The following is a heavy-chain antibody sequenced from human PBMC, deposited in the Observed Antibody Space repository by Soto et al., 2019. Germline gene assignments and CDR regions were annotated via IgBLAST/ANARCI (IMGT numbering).Heavy chain of an antibody. CDR3: TRQHPLDSRVWYT. CDR1: GDSFTSFW. D-gene: IGHD6-19*01. CDR2: IYPRDSDT. J-gene: IGHJ4*02. V-gene: IGHV5-51*01. Sequence: GESLKLSCTVSGDSFTSFWIGWVRQIPGKGLEWLGSIYPRDSDTRYSPSFQGQVTISADKSLSTAYLQWNSLQASDTAIYYCTRQHPLDSRVWYTWGQGTRVSGSA.